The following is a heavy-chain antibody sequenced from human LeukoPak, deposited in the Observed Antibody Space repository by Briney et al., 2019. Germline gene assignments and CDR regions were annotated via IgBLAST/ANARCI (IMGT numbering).Heavy chain of an antibody. CDR3: VRDRYYYGSGSYPYMDV. Sequence: GGSLRLSCAASGFTFSDYYMSWIRQAPGKGLEWVSYISSSGSTIYYADSVKGRFTISRDNAKNSLYLQMNSLRAVDTAVYYCVRDRYYYGSGSYPYMDVWGKGTTVTISS. D-gene: IGHD3-10*01. CDR2: ISSSGSTI. J-gene: IGHJ6*03. V-gene: IGHV3-11*01. CDR1: GFTFSDYY.